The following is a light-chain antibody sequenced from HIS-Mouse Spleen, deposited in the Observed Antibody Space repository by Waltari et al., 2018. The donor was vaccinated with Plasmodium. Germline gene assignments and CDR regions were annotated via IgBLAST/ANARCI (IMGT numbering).Light chain of an antibody. V-gene: IGKV3-15*01. J-gene: IGKJ1*01. CDR2: GAS. CDR3: QQYNNWPRGT. CDR1: QSVSSN. Sequence: EIVMTQSPATLSVSPGERATLSCRASQSVSSNLALYQQKPGQAPRLLINGASTRATGIPARFSGSGSGTEFTRTISSMQSEDFAVYYCQQYNNWPRGTFGQGTKVEIK.